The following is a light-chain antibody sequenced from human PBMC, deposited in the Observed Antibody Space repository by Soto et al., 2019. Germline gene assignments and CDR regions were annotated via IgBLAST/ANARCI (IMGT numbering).Light chain of an antibody. Sequence: QPVLTQPPSVSGAPGQRVTISCTGSRSNIGAGYNVHWYQQLPGTAPKLIIYDHNNRPSGVPDRFSGSKSGTSASLAITGLQAEDEADYYCQSYDTRLSAVVVFGGGTKVTVL. CDR3: QSYDTRLSAVVV. V-gene: IGLV1-40*01. CDR2: DHN. J-gene: IGLJ2*01. CDR1: RSNIGAGYN.